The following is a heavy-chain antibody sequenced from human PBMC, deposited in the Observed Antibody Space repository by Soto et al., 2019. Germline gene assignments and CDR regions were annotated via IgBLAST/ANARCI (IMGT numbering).Heavy chain of an antibody. CDR3: ARDPYYYGQHPGAFEI. D-gene: IGHD3-10*01. V-gene: IGHV4-31*03. Sequence: KPSETLSLTCTVSGGSISSGGYYWSWIRQHPGKGLEWLGYIYYSGSTYYDPSLKGRVTISVDTSKNQFSLKLSSVTAADTAVYYCARDPYYYGQHPGAFEIWGQGTMVTVSS. CDR2: IYYSGST. CDR1: GGSISSGGYY. J-gene: IGHJ3*02.